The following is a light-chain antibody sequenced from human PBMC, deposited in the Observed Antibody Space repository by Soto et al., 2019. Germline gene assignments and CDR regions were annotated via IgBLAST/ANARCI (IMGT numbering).Light chain of an antibody. CDR2: GAS. V-gene: IGKV3D-15*01. J-gene: IGKJ4*01. CDR1: QSVDSN. CDR3: QQYNDWPLT. Sequence: EIVMTQSPATLSMAPGDGATLSCRASQSVDSNLAWYQQKPGQTPRLLMYGASTRPTGIPARFSGSGSGTAFTITIISLQSEDSAVYYCQQYNDWPLTFGGGPKVDIK.